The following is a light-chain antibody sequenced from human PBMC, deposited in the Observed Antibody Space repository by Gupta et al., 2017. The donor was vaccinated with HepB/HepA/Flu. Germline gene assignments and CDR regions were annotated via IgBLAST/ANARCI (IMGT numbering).Light chain of an antibody. CDR2: DVS. CDR1: SSDVGGYNY. V-gene: IGLV2-14*01. CDR3: SSYTSSTDVV. Sequence: QSALTQPASVSGSPGQSITISCTGTSSDVGGYNYVSWYQQHPGKAPKLMIYDVSNRPAGVANRFSGSKSGNTASLTISGRQAEDEADYYCSSYTSSTDVVFGGGTKLTGL. J-gene: IGLJ2*01.